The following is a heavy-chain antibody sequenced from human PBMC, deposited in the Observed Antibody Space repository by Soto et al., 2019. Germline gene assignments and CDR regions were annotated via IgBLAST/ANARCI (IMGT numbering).Heavy chain of an antibody. CDR1: GGSISSGGYY. Sequence: QVQLQESGPGLVKPSQTLSLTCTVSGGSISSGGYYWSWIRQHPGKGLEWIGYIYYSGSTYYNPSLKGRVTISVDTSKNQFSLKLSSVTAADTAVYYCARTGHGSGSYLLDYWGQGTLVTVSS. J-gene: IGHJ4*02. CDR3: ARTGHGSGSYLLDY. D-gene: IGHD3-10*01. CDR2: IYYSGST. V-gene: IGHV4-31*03.